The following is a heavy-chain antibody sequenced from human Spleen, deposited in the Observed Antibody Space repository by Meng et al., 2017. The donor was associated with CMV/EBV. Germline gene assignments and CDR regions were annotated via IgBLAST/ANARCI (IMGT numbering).Heavy chain of an antibody. D-gene: IGHD6-19*01. CDR2: VNPHSGGT. CDR3: ARTVAGLAFDI. Sequence: ASVKVSCKASGYTFSDYYIYWVRQAPGQGLEWVGRVNPHSGGTNSAQKFQDRVTMTRDTSNTTAYMELSRLRSDDTAVYYCARTVAGLAFDIWGQGTMVTVSS. CDR1: GYTFSDYY. V-gene: IGHV1-2*06. J-gene: IGHJ3*02.